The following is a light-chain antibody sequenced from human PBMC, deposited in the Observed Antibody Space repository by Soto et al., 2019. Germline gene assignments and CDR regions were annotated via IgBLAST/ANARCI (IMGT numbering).Light chain of an antibody. J-gene: IGLJ1*01. V-gene: IGLV2-14*01. CDR2: DVS. Sequence: QSALAQPASVSGSPGQSITISCTGTSSDVGDYNYVSWYQQHPGKAPKLMIYDVSNRPSGVSNRFSGSKSGNTASLTISGLRAEDEADYYCGSYTSSSTFYVFGTGTKVTVL. CDR3: GSYTSSSTFYV. CDR1: SSDVGDYNY.